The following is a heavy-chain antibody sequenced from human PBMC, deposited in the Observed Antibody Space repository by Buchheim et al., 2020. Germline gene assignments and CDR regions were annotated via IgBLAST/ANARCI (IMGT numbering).Heavy chain of an antibody. Sequence: QLQLQESGPGLVKPSETLSLTCTVSGGSISSSSYYWGWIRQPPGKGLEWIGSIYYSGSTYYNPSLKSRVTISVDPSKNQFSLKLSSVTAADTAVYYCARYTYYYDSSGYKKYYFDYWGQGTL. CDR1: GGSISSSSYY. V-gene: IGHV4-39*01. J-gene: IGHJ4*02. CDR3: ARYTYYYDSSGYKKYYFDY. CDR2: IYYSGST. D-gene: IGHD3-22*01.